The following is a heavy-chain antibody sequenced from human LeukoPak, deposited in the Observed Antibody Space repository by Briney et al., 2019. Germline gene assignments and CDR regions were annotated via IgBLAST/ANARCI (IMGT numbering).Heavy chain of an antibody. J-gene: IGHJ3*01. CDR3: EAYGPDAFDL. V-gene: IGHV3-74*01. CDR1: GFTFSSYS. Sequence: GGSLRLSCAASGFTFSSYSMNWVRQAPGKGLVWVSHINGDGSSTSYADSVKGRFTISRDNAKNTLYLQMNSLRAEDTAVYYCEAYGPDAFDLWGQGTMVTVSS. CDR2: INGDGSST. D-gene: IGHD2-21*01.